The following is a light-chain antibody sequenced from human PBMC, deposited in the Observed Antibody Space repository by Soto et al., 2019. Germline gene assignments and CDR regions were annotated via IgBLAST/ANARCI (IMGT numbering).Light chain of an antibody. CDR2: AAS. J-gene: IGKJ1*01. V-gene: IGKV1-39*01. CDR1: QTITTY. Sequence: EIQMTQSPSSLSASVGDRVTISCRASQTITTYLNWYQQKQGKAPTLLIYAASSLHSGVPSRVSGSGSGTDFTLTISSLQPEDFAAYYCQQTYSALWTFGQGTKLEIK. CDR3: QQTYSALWT.